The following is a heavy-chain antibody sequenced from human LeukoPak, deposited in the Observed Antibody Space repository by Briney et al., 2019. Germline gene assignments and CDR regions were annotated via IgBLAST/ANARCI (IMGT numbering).Heavy chain of an antibody. D-gene: IGHD4-17*01. CDR2: IIPIFGTA. CDR3: ASRLDYGDYGVFDY. Sequence: ASVTVSCKASGGTFSSYAISWVRQAPGQGLEWMGGIIPIFGTANYAQKFQGRVTITADESTSTAYMELSSLRSEDTAVYYCASRLDYGDYGVFDYWGQGTLVTVSS. J-gene: IGHJ4*02. V-gene: IGHV1-69*13. CDR1: GGTFSSYA.